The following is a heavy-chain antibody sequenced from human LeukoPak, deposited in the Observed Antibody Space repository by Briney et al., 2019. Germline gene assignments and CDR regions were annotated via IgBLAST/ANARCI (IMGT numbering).Heavy chain of an antibody. CDR2: ISAYNGNT. Sequence: ASVKVSCKASGYTFTSYGISWVRQAPGQGLEWMGWISAYNGNTNYAQKLQGRVTMTTDTSTSTAYMELRSLRSDDTAVYYCARVGDRNYYYYYMDVWGKGTTVTVSS. J-gene: IGHJ6*03. CDR3: ARVGDRNYYYYYMDV. V-gene: IGHV1-18*01. CDR1: GYTFTSYG.